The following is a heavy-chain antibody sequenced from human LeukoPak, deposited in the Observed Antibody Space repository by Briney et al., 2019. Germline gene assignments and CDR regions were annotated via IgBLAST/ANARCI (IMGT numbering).Heavy chain of an antibody. J-gene: IGHJ5*02. CDR3: ARGHVLLWFGELAWFDP. Sequence: SETLSLTCTVSGGSISGYYWSWIRQPPGKGLEWIGYISYSGSTNYNPSLKSRVTISVDTSKNQFSLKLSSVTAADTAVYYCARGHVLLWFGELAWFDPWGQGTLVTVSS. CDR1: GGSISGYY. D-gene: IGHD3-10*01. CDR2: ISYSGST. V-gene: IGHV4-59*01.